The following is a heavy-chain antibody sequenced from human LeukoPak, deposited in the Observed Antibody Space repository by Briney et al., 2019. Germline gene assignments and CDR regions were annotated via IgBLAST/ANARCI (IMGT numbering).Heavy chain of an antibody. D-gene: IGHD4-17*01. CDR1: GYTFTSYY. Sequence: ASVKVSCKASGYTFTSYYMHWVRQAPGQGLEWMGIINPSGGSTSYAQKFQGRVTMTRDMSTSTDYMELSSLRPEDTAVYYCAKDRDDYGDSPADYWGQGTLVTVSS. CDR3: AKDRDDYGDSPADY. J-gene: IGHJ4*02. V-gene: IGHV1-46*01. CDR2: INPSGGST.